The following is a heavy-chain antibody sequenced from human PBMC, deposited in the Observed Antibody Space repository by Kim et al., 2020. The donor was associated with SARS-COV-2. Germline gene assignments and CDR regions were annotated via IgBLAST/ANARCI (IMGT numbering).Heavy chain of an antibody. J-gene: IGHJ6*02. V-gene: IGHV4-61*01. D-gene: IGHD6-13*01. CDR1: GGSVSSGSYC. Sequence: SETLSLTCTVSGGSVSSGSYCWSWIRQPPGKGLEWIGYIYYSGSTNYNPSLKSRVTISVDTSKNQFSLKLSSVTAADTTVYYCARDTYSSSWYDFYGMDVWGQGTTVTVSS. CDR2: IYYSGST. CDR3: ARDTYSSSWYDFYGMDV.